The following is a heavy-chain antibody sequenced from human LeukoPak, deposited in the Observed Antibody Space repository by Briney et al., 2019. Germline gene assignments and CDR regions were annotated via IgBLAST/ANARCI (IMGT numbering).Heavy chain of an antibody. CDR2: IYYSGST. CDR3: ATLDTIFGVVIG. V-gene: IGHV4-59*01. D-gene: IGHD3-3*01. CDR1: GGSISSYY. Sequence: SETLSLTCTVSGGSISSYYRSWIRQPPGKGLEWIGYIYYSGSTNYNPSLKSRVTISVDTSKNQFSLKLSSVTAADTAVYYCATLDTIFGVVIGWGQGTLVTVSS. J-gene: IGHJ4*02.